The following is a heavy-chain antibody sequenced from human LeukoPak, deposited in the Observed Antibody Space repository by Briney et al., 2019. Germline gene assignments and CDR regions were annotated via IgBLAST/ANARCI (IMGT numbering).Heavy chain of an antibody. J-gene: IGHJ4*02. D-gene: IGHD2-21*02. CDR1: GFTVSSNY. CDR3: AGPGGDRAFDY. Sequence: GGSLRLTCAASGFTVSSNYMSWVRQAPGKGLEWVSVIYSGGSTYYADSVKGRFTISRDNSKNTVYLQMNSLRVEDTAIYYCAGPGGDRAFDYWGQGTLVTVSS. V-gene: IGHV3-53*05. CDR2: IYSGGST.